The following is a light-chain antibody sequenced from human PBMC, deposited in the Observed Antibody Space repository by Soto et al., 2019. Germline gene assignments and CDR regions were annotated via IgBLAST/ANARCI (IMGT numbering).Light chain of an antibody. CDR1: QSVSIY. CDR3: QQCSNWPAT. J-gene: IGKJ5*01. Sequence: EIALTQSPATLSLSPGERATLSCRASQSVSIYLAWYQQKPGQAPRLLIYDASNRATGIAARFSGSGSGTDFTLTISSLEAEDSAVYYCQQCSNWPATFGQGTRLEMK. V-gene: IGKV3-11*01. CDR2: DAS.